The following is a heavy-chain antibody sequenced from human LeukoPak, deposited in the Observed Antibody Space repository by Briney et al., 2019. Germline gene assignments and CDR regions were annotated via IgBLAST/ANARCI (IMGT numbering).Heavy chain of an antibody. V-gene: IGHV4-39*01. D-gene: IGHD3-10*01. CDR1: GGSISTSAYY. Sequence: SETLSLTCIVSGGSISTSAYYWGWIRQPPGEGLQWIGSIYYSGNTYYNSSLKSRVTISIDTSTSQFSLRLSSVTATDTAVYYCARHYGPWGQGTLVTVSS. CDR2: IYYSGNT. CDR3: ARHYGP. J-gene: IGHJ4*02.